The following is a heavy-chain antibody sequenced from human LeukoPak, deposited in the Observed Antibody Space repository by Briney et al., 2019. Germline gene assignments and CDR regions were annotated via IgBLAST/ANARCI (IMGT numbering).Heavy chain of an antibody. V-gene: IGHV3-48*03. D-gene: IGHD6-19*01. CDR2: ISNTDETR. CDR1: GFNFRSYE. CDR3: AREIVSAVAGNFDY. Sequence: PGGSLRLSCAASGFNFRSYEMNWVRQAPGKGLEWVSYISNTDETRTYADSVKGRFTISRDNAKNSLQLEMNSLRAEDTAVYYCAREIVSAVAGNFDYWGQGTLVTVSS. J-gene: IGHJ4*02.